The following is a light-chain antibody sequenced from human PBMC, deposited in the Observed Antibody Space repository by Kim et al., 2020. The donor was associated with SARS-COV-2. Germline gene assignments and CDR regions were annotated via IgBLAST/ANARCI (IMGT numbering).Light chain of an antibody. V-gene: IGLV1-40*01. J-gene: IGLJ1*01. CDR1: SSNSSAGYD. CDR3: ESYDDSLSGLYV. Sequence: GATTCSGGSSNSSAGYDVHWYQQLPGTAPKLLIYGNSNRPSGVPDRFSGSRSGTSASLAITGLQAEDEADYFCESYDDSLSGLYVFGSGTKVTVL. CDR2: GNS.